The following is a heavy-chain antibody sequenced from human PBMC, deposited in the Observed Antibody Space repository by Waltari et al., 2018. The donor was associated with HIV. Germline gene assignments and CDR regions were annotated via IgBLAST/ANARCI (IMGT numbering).Heavy chain of an antibody. CDR3: ARGGFYGSGSKVN. CDR1: GLAFSSYG. V-gene: IGHV3-7*04. D-gene: IGHD3-10*01. Sequence: EVPLVEAGGGLVQPGGSLRLSCAASGLAFSSYGMSWVRQAPGKGLEWVANIKQDGSEKYYVDSVNGRFTISRDNAENSLYLQMNSLRAEDTAVYYCARGGFYGSGSKVNWGQGTLVTVSS. CDR2: IKQDGSEK. J-gene: IGHJ4*02.